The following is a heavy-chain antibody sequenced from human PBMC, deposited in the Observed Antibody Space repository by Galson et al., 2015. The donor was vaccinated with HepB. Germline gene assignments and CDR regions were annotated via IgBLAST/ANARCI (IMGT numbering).Heavy chain of an antibody. CDR3: ARDQDIARGIDP. D-gene: IGHD2-15*01. CDR1: GGTFSSYA. Sequence: SVKVSCKASGGTFSSYAISWVRQAPGQELEWMGGIIPIFGTANYAQKFQGRVTITADESASTAYMELSSLRSEDTAVYYCARDQDIARGIDPWGQGTLVTVSS. V-gene: IGHV1-69*13. CDR2: IIPIFGTA. J-gene: IGHJ5*02.